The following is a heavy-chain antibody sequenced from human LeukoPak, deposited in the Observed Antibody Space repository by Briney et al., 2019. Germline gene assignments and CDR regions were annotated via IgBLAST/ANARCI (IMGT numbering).Heavy chain of an antibody. CDR2: IIPIFGTA. CDR1: GGTFSSYA. J-gene: IGHJ4*02. Sequence: GSSVKVSCKASGGTFSSYAISWVRQAPGQGLEWMGGIIPIFGTANYAQKFQGRVTITADESTSTAYMELSSLRSEDTAVYYCARGAYYYDSSGYYYFPFDYWGQGTLVTVSS. D-gene: IGHD3-22*01. CDR3: ARGAYYYDSSGYYYFPFDY. V-gene: IGHV1-69*01.